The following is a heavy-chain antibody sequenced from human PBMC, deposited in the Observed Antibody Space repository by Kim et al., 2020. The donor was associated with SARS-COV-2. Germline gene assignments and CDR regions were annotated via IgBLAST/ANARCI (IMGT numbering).Heavy chain of an antibody. CDR2: VRVSDNNT. V-gene: IGHV3-23*01. CDR3: ARNRIKFDY. J-gene: IGHJ4*02. CDR1: GFSFRSYD. D-gene: IGHD3-3*02. Sequence: GGSLRLSCAASGFSFRSYDMSWVRQAPGKGLEWVSVVRVSDNNTYYADSVKGRFTISRDNSKDTLYLQMNSLRAEDTAVYYCARNRIKFDYWGQGTLVTVSS.